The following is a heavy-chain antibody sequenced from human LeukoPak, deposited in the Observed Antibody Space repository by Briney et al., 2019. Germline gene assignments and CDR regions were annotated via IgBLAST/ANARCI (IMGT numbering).Heavy chain of an antibody. CDR1: GFNFDDYA. CDR3: AKVGSSNWYDYYYMDV. J-gene: IGHJ6*03. D-gene: IGHD6-13*01. CDR2: ISWDGGTI. Sequence: GGSLRLSCAASGFNFDDYAMHWVRQAPGEGLEWVSLISWDGGTIYYADSVKGRFTISRDNSKNSLYLQMNSLRTEDTALYYCAKVGSSNWYDYYYMDVWGKGTTVTISS. V-gene: IGHV3-43D*03.